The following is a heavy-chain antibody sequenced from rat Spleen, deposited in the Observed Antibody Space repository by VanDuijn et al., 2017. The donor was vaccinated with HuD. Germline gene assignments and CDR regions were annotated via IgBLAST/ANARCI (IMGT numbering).Heavy chain of an antibody. D-gene: IGHD1-1*01. J-gene: IGHJ1*01. CDR2: ISIGGYNT. CDR3: ARHVYYYSGDYWYFDF. V-gene: IGHV5-25*01. Sequence: EVQLVESGGGLVQPGRSLKLSCAASGFTFSNSYMAWVRQAPTKGLEWVASISIGGYNTYYRDSVKGRFTISRDNAKSTLYLQMNSLRSEDTATYYCARHVYYYSGDYWYFDFWGPGTMVTVSS. CDR1: GFTFSNSY.